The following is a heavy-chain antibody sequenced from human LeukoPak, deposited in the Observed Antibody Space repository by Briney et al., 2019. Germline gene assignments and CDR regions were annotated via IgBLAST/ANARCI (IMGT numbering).Heavy chain of an antibody. CDR1: GFTLSSNW. CDR3: ASMKGSGTYSSFDY. J-gene: IGHJ4*02. D-gene: IGHD3-10*01. Sequence: GGSLRLSCGASGFTLSSNWMTWVRQAPGRGLEWVASINQDGSVKYYVDSVKGRFTISRDNARNSLSLQMNSLGVEDTAVYYCASMKGSGTYSSFDYWGQGTLVTVSS. CDR2: INQDGSVK. V-gene: IGHV3-7*01.